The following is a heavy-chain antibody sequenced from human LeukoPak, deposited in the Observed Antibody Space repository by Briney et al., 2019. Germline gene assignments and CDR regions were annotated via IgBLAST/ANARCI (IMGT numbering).Heavy chain of an antibody. CDR1: GGTFSSYA. J-gene: IGHJ4*02. V-gene: IGHV1-69*05. Sequence: SVKVSCKASGGTFSSYAISWARQAPGQGLEWMGGIIPIFGTANYAQKFQGRVTITTDESTSTAYMELSSLRSEDTAVYYCARSPVEMATIRYYFDYWGQGTLVTVSS. CDR3: ARSPVEMATIRYYFDY. CDR2: IIPIFGTA. D-gene: IGHD5-24*01.